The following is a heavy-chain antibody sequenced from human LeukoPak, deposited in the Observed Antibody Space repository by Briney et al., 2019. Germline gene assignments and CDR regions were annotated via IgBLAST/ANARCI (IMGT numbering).Heavy chain of an antibody. J-gene: IGHJ6*02. D-gene: IGHD1-26*01. Sequence: SETLSLTCTVSGGSISSSSYYWGWIRQPPGKGLEWIGSIYYSGSTYYNPSLKSRVTISIDKSKNQFSLRMSSVTGADTAVYYCARSRDTTNYYGMDVWGQGTTVTVSS. V-gene: IGHV4-39*07. CDR1: GGSISSSSYY. CDR3: ARSRDTTNYYGMDV. CDR2: IYYSGST.